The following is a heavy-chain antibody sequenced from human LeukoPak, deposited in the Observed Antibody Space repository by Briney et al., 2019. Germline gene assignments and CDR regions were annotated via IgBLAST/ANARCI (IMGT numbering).Heavy chain of an antibody. CDR2: IIPILGIA. J-gene: IGHJ5*02. D-gene: IGHD6-13*01. V-gene: IGHV1-69*04. Sequence: GASVKVSCKASGGTFSSYAISWVRQAPGQGLEWMGRIIPILGIANYAQKFQGRVTITADKFTSTAYMELSSLRSEDTAVYYCARMASSSSLEGNWFDPWGQGTLVTVSS. CDR3: ARMASSSSLEGNWFDP. CDR1: GGTFSSYA.